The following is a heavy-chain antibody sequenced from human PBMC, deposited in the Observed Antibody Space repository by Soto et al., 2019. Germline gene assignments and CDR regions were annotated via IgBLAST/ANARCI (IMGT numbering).Heavy chain of an antibody. D-gene: IGHD1-20*01. J-gene: IGHJ2*01. Sequence: EERLSESGGGLIQPGGSLRLSCAASGVSCSHYALSWVRQAPGKGLEWVSESSSDGGSTSFPDSVRGRFIISRDRSKETLYLQMNTVRLEDTAVYFCARERTLSSITQRYFDLWGRGTLVTVSS. V-gene: IGHV3-23*01. CDR2: SSSDGGST. CDR1: GVSCSHYA. CDR3: ARERTLSSITQRYFDL.